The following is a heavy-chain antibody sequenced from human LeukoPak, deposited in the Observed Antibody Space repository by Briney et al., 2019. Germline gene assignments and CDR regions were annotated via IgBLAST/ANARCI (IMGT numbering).Heavy chain of an antibody. CDR3: ARDPNSLHFFDY. V-gene: IGHV3-30-3*01. Sequence: GGSLRLSCAASGFTFSSYAMHWVRQAPGKGLEWVAVISYDGSNKYYADSVKGRFTISRDNSKNTLYLQMNSLSAEDTAVYYCARDPNSLHFFDYWGQGTLVTVSS. D-gene: IGHD3-3*02. J-gene: IGHJ4*02. CDR1: GFTFSSYA. CDR2: ISYDGSNK.